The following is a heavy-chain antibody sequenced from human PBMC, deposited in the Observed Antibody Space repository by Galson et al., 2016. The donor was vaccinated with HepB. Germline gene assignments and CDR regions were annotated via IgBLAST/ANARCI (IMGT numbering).Heavy chain of an antibody. CDR3: AGGVVAATNWFDP. Sequence: SETLSLTCGVHGGSFNAYYWSWIRQPPGKGLEWIGEVNHSGYTRYNPSLKSRVTISVDTSKNQFSLNLTSMTAADTAVYYCAGGVVAATNWFDPWGQGTLVTVSS. J-gene: IGHJ5*02. D-gene: IGHD2-15*01. CDR1: GGSFNAYY. V-gene: IGHV4-34*01. CDR2: VNHSGYT.